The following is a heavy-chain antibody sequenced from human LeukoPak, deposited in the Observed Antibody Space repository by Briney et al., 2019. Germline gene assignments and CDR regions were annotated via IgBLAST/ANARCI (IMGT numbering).Heavy chain of an antibody. V-gene: IGHV3-66*01. CDR3: ARATLRGYSYGPPDY. CDR2: IYTGGST. J-gene: IGHJ4*02. Sequence: GGSLRLSCAASGFTVSSNYMSWVRQAPGKGLEWVSVIYTGGSTYYADSVKGRFTISRDNSKNTLYLQMNSLRAEDTAVYYCARATLRGYSYGPPDYWGQGTLVTVSS. CDR1: GFTVSSNY. D-gene: IGHD5-18*01.